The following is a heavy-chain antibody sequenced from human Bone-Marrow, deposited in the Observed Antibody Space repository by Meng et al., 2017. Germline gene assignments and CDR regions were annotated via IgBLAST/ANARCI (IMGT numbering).Heavy chain of an antibody. CDR3: ARAAVADLNWYFDL. V-gene: IGHV1-69*01. D-gene: IGHD6-19*01. J-gene: IGHJ2*01. CDR1: GGTFSSYA. CDR2: IIPIFGTA. Sequence: VQLVQSGGEVKKPGSSVKVSCKASGGTFSSYAIGWVRQAPGQGLEWMGGIIPIFGTANYAQKFQGRVTITTDESTSTAYMELSSLRSEDTAVYYCARAAVADLNWYFDLWGRGTLVTVSS.